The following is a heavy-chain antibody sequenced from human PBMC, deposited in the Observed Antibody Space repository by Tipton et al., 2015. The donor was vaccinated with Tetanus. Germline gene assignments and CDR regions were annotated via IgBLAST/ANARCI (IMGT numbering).Heavy chain of an antibody. CDR3: TTSGIVGSGYRVDY. J-gene: IGHJ4*02. CDR2: SWYDGTDK. D-gene: IGHD1-26*01. CDR1: GFIFSSYG. Sequence: SLRLSCAASGFIFSSYGIHWVRQAPGKGLEWVAVSWYDGTDKYYADSVKGRFTISRDNSKNTLYLQMNSLRAEDTALYYCTTSGIVGSGYRVDYWGRGTLVVVSS. V-gene: IGHV3-33*01.